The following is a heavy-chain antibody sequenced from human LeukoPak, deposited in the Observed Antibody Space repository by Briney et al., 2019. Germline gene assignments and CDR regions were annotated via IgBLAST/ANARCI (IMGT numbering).Heavy chain of an antibody. CDR3: ARDSAGHAQLLFEGCFDP. V-gene: IGHV1-18*01. CDR2: ISPDTGNT. CDR1: GYTFSRYG. J-gene: IGHJ5*02. D-gene: IGHD2-2*01. Sequence: ASVKVSCKASGYTFSRYGITWLRQAPGQGLEWMGWISPDTGNTNYAQKFQGIFTMTTDTSTSTAYMELRSLNSDDTAVYYCARDSAGHAQLLFEGCFDPWGQGTLVTVSS.